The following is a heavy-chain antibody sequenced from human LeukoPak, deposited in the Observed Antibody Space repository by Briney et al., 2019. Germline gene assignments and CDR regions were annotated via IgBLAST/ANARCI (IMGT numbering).Heavy chain of an antibody. V-gene: IGHV4-39*07. CDR2: INHSGST. CDR1: GGSITSGPYY. Sequence: SETLSLTCTVSGGSITSGPYYWNWIRQTPGKGLEWIGEINHSGSTNYNPSLKRRVTISVDTSQKQFSLRLTSVTAADTAVYYCARGRYLTTLGGAAAGFLDSWGQGTLVTVSS. D-gene: IGHD6-13*01. CDR3: ARGRYLTTLGGAAAGFLDS. J-gene: IGHJ4*02.